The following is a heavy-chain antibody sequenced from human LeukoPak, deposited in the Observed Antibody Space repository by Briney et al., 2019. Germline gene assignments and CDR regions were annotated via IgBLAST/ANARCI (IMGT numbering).Heavy chain of an antibody. Sequence: GGSLRLSCTASGFTFGDYAMIWFRQAPGKGLEWVSYISSSGSTIYYADSVKGRFTISRDNAENSLYLQMNSLRAEDTAVYYCAELGITMIGGVWGKGTTVTISS. V-gene: IGHV3-48*03. J-gene: IGHJ6*04. CDR1: GFTFGDYA. CDR2: ISSSGSTI. D-gene: IGHD3-10*02. CDR3: AELGITMIGGV.